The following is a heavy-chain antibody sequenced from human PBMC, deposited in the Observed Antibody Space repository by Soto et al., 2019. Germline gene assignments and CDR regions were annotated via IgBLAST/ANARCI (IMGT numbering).Heavy chain of an antibody. J-gene: IGHJ4*02. CDR1: GYFFTSHY. V-gene: IGHV1-2*06. Sequence: ASVKVSCKTSGYFFTSHYIHWVRLAPGRGLEWMGRINPNNGDTNSPQKFQGRVTMTSDTSISTAYMEMSGLRSDDTALYYCAREVTYGGGSFSLGLWGQGTLVTVSS. CDR2: INPNNGDT. D-gene: IGHD3-10*01. CDR3: AREVTYGGGSFSLGL.